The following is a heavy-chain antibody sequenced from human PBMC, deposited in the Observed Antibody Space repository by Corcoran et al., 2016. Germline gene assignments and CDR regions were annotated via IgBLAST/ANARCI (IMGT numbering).Heavy chain of an antibody. CDR2: IIPIFGTA. V-gene: IGHV1-69*01. J-gene: IGHJ6*02. Sequence: QVQLVQSGAEVKKPGSSVKVSCKASGGTFSSYAISWVRQAPGQGLEWMGGIIPIFGTANYAQKFQGRVTITADESTSTAYMELSSLRSEDTAGYYCARGEVVPAASGGDYYFYYGMDVWGQGTTVTVSS. D-gene: IGHD2-2*01. CDR3: ARGEVVPAASGGDYYFYYGMDV. CDR1: GGTFSSYA.